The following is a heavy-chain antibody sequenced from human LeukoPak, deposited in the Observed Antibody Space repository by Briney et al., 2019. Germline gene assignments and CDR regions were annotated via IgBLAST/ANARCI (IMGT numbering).Heavy chain of an antibody. Sequence: GGSLRLSCSASGFTFSDYDMNWVRQAPGKGLEWVSSISYLSSHVYYGYSVKGRFSISRDKAKNSLYLQMNSRGDEDTAIYYCGRAFPPLRTSSAGDLWGQGILVTVSS. V-gene: IGHV3-21*01. CDR3: GRAFPPLRTSSAGDL. D-gene: IGHD3-16*01. J-gene: IGHJ4*02. CDR1: GFTFSDYD. CDR2: ISYLSSHV.